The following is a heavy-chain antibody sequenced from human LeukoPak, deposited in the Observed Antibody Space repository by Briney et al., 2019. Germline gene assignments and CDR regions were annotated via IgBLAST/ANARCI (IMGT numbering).Heavy chain of an antibody. CDR2: INPNSGGT. CDR1: GYTFTGYY. Sequence: GASVKVSCKASGYTFTGYYMHWVRQAPGRGLEWMGWINPNSGGTNYAQKFQGRVTMTRDTSISTAYVELSRLRSDDTAVYYCARAGVDGYDLYDYWGQGTLVTVSS. D-gene: IGHD5-24*01. J-gene: IGHJ4*02. V-gene: IGHV1-2*02. CDR3: ARAGVDGYDLYDY.